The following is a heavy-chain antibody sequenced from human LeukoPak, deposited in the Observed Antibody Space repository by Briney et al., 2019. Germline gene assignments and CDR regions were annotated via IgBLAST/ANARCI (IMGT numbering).Heavy chain of an antibody. CDR2: FCYGGSS. Sequence: SETLSLTCTVSGGSISRDNYCWGWIRQPPVKGLEWIGSFCYGGSSYNNPSLRSRVTISVDTSKNQLSLKLSSVTAADTAVYYCVRSRMGDGYNFAYWGQGILVTVSS. CDR3: VRSRMGDGYNFAY. J-gene: IGHJ4*02. D-gene: IGHD5-24*01. V-gene: IGHV4-39*01. CDR1: GGSISRDNYC.